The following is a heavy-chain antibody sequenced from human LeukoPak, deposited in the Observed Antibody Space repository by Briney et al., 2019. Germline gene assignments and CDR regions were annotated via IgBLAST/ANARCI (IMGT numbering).Heavy chain of an antibody. J-gene: IGHJ4*02. V-gene: IGHV4-4*07. CDR3: ARGWSDYSHFDY. Sequence: SETLSLTCTVSVGPISSYYGSGIRQPAGKGLEWIGRIYTSGNTNYNPSLKSRVTMSVDTSKNQFSLKLSSVTAADTAVYYCARGWSDYSHFDYWGQGTLVTVSS. CDR1: VGPISSYY. D-gene: IGHD3-3*01. CDR2: IYTSGNT.